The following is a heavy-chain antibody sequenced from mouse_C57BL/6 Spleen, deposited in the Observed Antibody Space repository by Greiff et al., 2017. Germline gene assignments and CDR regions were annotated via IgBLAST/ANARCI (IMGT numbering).Heavy chain of an antibody. Sequence: VQLQQPGAELVMPGASVKLSCTASGYTFTSYWMHWVKQRPGQGLEWIGEIDPSGSYTNYNQKFKGQSPLTVDKTTSTANMQLSSLTSEDSAVYYCARRNYGASYGDYWGQGTTLTVSS. V-gene: IGHV1-69*01. CDR1: GYTFTSYW. CDR3: ARRNYGASYGDY. J-gene: IGHJ2*01. D-gene: IGHD1-1*01. CDR2: IDPSGSYT.